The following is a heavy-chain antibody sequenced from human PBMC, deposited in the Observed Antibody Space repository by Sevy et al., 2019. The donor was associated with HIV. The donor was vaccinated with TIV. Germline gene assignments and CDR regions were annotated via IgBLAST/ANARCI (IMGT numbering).Heavy chain of an antibody. Sequence: SETLSLTCTVSGGSISSYYWSWIRQPPGKRLEWIGYIYYSGSTNYNPTLKSRVTISVDTSKNQFSLKLRSVTAADTAVYYCARESYDILPGSRGMDVWGQGTTVTISS. V-gene: IGHV4-59*01. CDR1: GGSISSYY. J-gene: IGHJ6*02. CDR3: ARESYDILPGSRGMDV. D-gene: IGHD3-9*01. CDR2: IYYSGST.